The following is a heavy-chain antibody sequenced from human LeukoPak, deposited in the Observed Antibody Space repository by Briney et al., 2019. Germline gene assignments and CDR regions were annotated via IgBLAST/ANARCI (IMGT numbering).Heavy chain of an antibody. CDR2: IYYSGST. CDR1: GGSISSGGYY. Sequence: SETLSLTCTVSGGSISSGGYYWSWIRQHPGKGLEWIGYIYYSGSTYYNPSPKSRVTISVDTSKNQFSLKLSSVTAADTAVYYCARARDTAMEPALFDYWGQGTLVTVPS. CDR3: ARARDTAMEPALFDY. V-gene: IGHV4-31*03. J-gene: IGHJ4*02. D-gene: IGHD5-18*01.